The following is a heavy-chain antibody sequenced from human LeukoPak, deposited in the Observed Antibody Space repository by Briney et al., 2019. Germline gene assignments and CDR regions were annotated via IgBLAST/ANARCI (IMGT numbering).Heavy chain of an antibody. CDR3: TTDRTGYCSGGSCYHY. J-gene: IGHJ4*02. CDR1: GFTFSNAW. CDR2: IKSTTDGGTT. V-gene: IGHV3-15*01. D-gene: IGHD2-15*01. Sequence: GGSLRLSCAASGFTFSNAWMSWVRQAPGKGLEWVGRIKSTTDGGTTGYAAPVKGRFTISRDDSKNTLYLQMNSLKTEDTAVYYCTTDRTGYCSGGSCYHYWGQGTLVTVSS.